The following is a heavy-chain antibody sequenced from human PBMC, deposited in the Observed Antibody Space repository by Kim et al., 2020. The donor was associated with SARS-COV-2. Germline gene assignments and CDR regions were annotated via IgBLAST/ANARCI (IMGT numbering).Heavy chain of an antibody. D-gene: IGHD3-22*01. CDR2: ISGSDGST. CDR1: GFTFSAYA. J-gene: IGHJ1*01. V-gene: IGHV3-23*01. CDR3: AKHFGSSGSEFQH. Sequence: GGSLRLFCAASGFTFSAYAMSWVRQAPGKGLEWVSGISGSDGSTYYADSVKGRFIISRDNSKNTLHLQMNSLRAEDTAVYYCAKHFGSSGSEFQHWGQGTLVTVSS.